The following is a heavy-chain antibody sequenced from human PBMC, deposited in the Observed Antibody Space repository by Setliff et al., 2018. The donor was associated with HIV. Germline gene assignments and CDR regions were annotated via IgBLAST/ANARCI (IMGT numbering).Heavy chain of an antibody. V-gene: IGHV3-30*02. J-gene: IGHJ4*02. CDR3: VRDSAASVWVGASVYYFDF. D-gene: IGHD1-26*01. Sequence: QPGGSLRLSCEVSGITFSDFGMYWVRQAPGKGLEWVAMIRHDGSYGYYTESVKDRFTVSRDNSKSALYLQMNNLSVDDTAVYYCVRDSAASVWVGASVYYFDFWGQGIQVTVSS. CDR2: IRHDGSYG. CDR1: GITFSDFG.